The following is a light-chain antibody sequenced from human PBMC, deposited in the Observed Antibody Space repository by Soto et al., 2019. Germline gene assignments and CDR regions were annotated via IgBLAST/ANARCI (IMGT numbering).Light chain of an antibody. Sequence: QSVLTQPPSGSGAPGQRITMSCTGRSSNIGADYDVHWYQQRPGTAPTLLIFGNNNRPSGVPDRFSGSKSCTSASLAITGLQAEDEGDYYCQSYDSTLSARYVFGTGTKVTVL. CDR3: QSYDSTLSARYV. V-gene: IGLV1-40*01. CDR1: SSNIGADYD. J-gene: IGLJ1*01. CDR2: GNN.